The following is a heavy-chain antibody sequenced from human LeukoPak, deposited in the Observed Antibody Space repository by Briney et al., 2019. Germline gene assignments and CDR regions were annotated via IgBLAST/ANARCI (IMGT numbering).Heavy chain of an antibody. J-gene: IGHJ5*02. CDR3: ARGSEWELLSCDH. CDR2: ISTSSSHM. D-gene: IGHD1-26*01. V-gene: IGHV3-21*01. Sequence: GGSLRLSCAASGFTSSSYSMNWVRQAPGKGLELVSSISTSSSHMYYADSVKGRFTISRDNARNSLYLQMNSLRAEDTAVYYCARGSEWELLSCDHWGQGTLVTVSS. CDR1: GFTSSSYS.